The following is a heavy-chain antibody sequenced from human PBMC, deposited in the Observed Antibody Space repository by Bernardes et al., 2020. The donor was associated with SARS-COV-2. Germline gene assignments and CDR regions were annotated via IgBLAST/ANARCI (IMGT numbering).Heavy chain of an antibody. CDR2: ISGSGGSA. V-gene: IGHV3-23*01. Sequence: GGSLRLSCAASGFTFSSYAMSWVRQAPGKGLEWVSAISGSGGSAYYADSVKGRFTISRDNSKNTLYLQMNSLRAEDTAVYYCAAYTVTTSQNYFDYWGQGTLVTVSS. CDR1: GFTFSSYA. J-gene: IGHJ4*02. CDR3: AAYTVTTSQNYFDY. D-gene: IGHD4-17*01.